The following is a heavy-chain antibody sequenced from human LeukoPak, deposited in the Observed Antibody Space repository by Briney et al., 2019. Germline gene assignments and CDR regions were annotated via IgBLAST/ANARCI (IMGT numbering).Heavy chain of an antibody. Sequence: SETLSLTCTVSGGSISSYYWSWIRQPPGKGLEWIGEINHSGSTNYNPSLKSRVTISVDTSKNQFSLKLSSVTAADTAVYYCARGRIMTTVTTFFPVDNYFDYWGQGTLVTVSS. CDR2: INHSGST. D-gene: IGHD4-17*01. V-gene: IGHV4-34*01. J-gene: IGHJ4*02. CDR1: GGSISSYY. CDR3: ARGRIMTTVTTFFPVDNYFDY.